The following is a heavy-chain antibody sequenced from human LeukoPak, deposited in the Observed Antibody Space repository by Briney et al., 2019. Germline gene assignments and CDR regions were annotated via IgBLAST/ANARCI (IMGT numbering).Heavy chain of an antibody. V-gene: IGHV4-61*02. CDR2: IYTSGST. CDR1: GGSISSGSYY. CDR3: ARVAAAAGNNWFDP. J-gene: IGHJ5*02. Sequence: SETLSLTCTVSGGSISSGSYYWNWIRQPAGKGLEWIGRIYTSGSTNCNPSLKSRVTISVDTSKNQFSLKLNSVTAADTAVYYCARVAAAAGNNWFDPWGQGTLVTVSS. D-gene: IGHD6-13*01.